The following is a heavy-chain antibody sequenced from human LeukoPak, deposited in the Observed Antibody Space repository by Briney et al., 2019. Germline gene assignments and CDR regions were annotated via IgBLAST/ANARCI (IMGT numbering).Heavy chain of an antibody. D-gene: IGHD6-13*01. CDR2: IYYSGST. CDR1: GGSISSYY. V-gene: IGHV4-59*08. CDR3: ARNAAAAAPPAGMDV. J-gene: IGHJ6*02. Sequence: SETLSLTCTVSGGSISSYYWSWIRQPPGKGLEWIGYIYYSGSTNYNPSLKSRVTISVDTSKNQFSLKLSSVTAADTAVYYCARNAAAAAPPAGMDVWGQGTTVTVSS.